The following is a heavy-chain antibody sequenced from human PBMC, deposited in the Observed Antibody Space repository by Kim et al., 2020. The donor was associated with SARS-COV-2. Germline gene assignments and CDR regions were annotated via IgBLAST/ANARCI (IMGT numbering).Heavy chain of an antibody. D-gene: IGHD3-22*01. V-gene: IGHV3-23*01. Sequence: GGSLRLSCATSGFTFSAYDMTWVRQAPGKGLEWVSDISGSDGSAYYADSVKGRFIISRDNSRNTLHLQMNSLSAEDTAIYYCAKHFGSSGSEFQHWGQGT. CDR3: AKHFGSSGSEFQH. J-gene: IGHJ1*01. CDR2: ISGSDGSA. CDR1: GFTFSAYD.